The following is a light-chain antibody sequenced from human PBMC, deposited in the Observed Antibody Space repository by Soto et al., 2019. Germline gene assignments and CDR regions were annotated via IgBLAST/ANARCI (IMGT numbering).Light chain of an antibody. V-gene: IGLV2-14*01. CDR1: SSDVGSFNY. J-gene: IGLJ1*01. CDR3: VSYATSTTLYV. CDR2: EVT. Sequence: QPALTQPASVSGSPGQSITISCTATSSDVGSFNYVSWYQHHPGKAPKLMIYEVTSRPSGVSNRFSGSKSGNTASLTISGLQAEDEADYYCVSYATSTTLYVFGSGTKVTVL.